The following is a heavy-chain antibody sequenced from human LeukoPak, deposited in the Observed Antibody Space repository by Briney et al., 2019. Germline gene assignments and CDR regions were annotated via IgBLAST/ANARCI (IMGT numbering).Heavy chain of an antibody. D-gene: IGHD3-10*01. J-gene: IGHJ4*02. V-gene: IGHV1/OR15-1*04. Sequence: ASVKVSCKASGYIFTDYYMHWVRQAPGQELGWMGRINPNSGGTNCAQKLQGRVTMTTDTSTSTAYMELRSLRSDDTAVYYCARDAPRGRYFDYWGQGTLVTVSS. CDR2: INPNSGGT. CDR1: GYIFTDYY. CDR3: ARDAPRGRYFDY.